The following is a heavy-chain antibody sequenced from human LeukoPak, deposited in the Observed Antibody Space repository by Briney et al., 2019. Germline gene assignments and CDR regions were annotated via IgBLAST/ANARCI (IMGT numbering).Heavy chain of an antibody. CDR2: LSTIGGRE. V-gene: IGHV3-30*04. J-gene: IGHJ2*01. CDR3: ARALGGAPFDL. CDR1: GFTFSSYS. D-gene: IGHD3-16*01. Sequence: GTSLRLSCAASGFTFSSYSIHWVRQAPGKGLEWAAVLSTIGGREYYADSVKGRFTISRDTSKNTLYLQMDGLRVEDTALYYCARALGGAPFDLGARGPLVTVSS.